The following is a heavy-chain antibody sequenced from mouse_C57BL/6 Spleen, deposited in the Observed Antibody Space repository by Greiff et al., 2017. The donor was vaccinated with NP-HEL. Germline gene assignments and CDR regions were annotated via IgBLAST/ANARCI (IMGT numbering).Heavy chain of an antibody. Sequence: VHLVESGAELVKPGASVKISCKASGYAFSSYWMNWVKQRPGKGLEWIGQIYPGDGDTNYNGKFKGKATLTADKSSSTAYMQLSSLTSEDSAVYFCARGVTTLMDYWGQGTSVTVSS. J-gene: IGHJ4*01. CDR3: ARGVTTLMDY. CDR1: GYAFSSYW. V-gene: IGHV1-80*01. CDR2: IYPGDGDT. D-gene: IGHD2-2*01.